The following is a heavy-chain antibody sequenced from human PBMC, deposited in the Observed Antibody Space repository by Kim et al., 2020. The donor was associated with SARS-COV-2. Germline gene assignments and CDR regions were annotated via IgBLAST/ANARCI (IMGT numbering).Heavy chain of an antibody. J-gene: IGHJ4*02. CDR3: SKDMRGTIAAASSCFDY. V-gene: IGHV3-9*01. Sequence: VKGRFTISRDNAKNSLYLQMNSLRAEDTALYYCSKDMRGTIAAASSCFDYWGQGTLVTVSS. D-gene: IGHD6-13*01.